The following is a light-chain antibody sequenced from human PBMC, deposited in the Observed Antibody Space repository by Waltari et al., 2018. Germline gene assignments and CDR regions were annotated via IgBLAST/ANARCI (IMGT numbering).Light chain of an antibody. CDR1: QNIDNY. J-gene: IGKJ1*01. Sequence: DIQMTQSPSSLSASVGDRVTIACRASQNIDNYLNWYQQKPGEAPRLLIYSASSHQSGVPSRFTGSGSETDFALTIRGLQPEDSAIYYCQQSYNAPATFGQGTRVQVK. V-gene: IGKV1-39*01. CDR2: SAS. CDR3: QQSYNAPAT.